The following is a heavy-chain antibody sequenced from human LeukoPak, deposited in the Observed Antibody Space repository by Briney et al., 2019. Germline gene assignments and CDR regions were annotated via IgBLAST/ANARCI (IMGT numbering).Heavy chain of an antibody. D-gene: IGHD3-10*02. J-gene: IGHJ4*02. V-gene: IGHV3-21*01. CDR3: ARVEDYYDRGGYFDY. CDR1: GFTFSSYS. Sequence: GGSLRLSCAASGFTFSSYSMNWVRQAPGKGLEWVSSISSSSSYIYYADSVKGRFTISRDNAKNSLYLQMNSLRAEDTAVYYCARVEDYYDRGGYFDYWGQGTLVTVSS. CDR2: ISSSSSYI.